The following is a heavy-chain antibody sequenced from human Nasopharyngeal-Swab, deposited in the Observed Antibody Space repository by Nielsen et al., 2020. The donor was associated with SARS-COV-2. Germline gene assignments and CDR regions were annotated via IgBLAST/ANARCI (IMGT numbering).Heavy chain of an antibody. CDR2: IYCSGST. D-gene: IGHD5-18*01. CDR3: ARARVDTAMVPAFDI. V-gene: IGHV4-31*03. J-gene: IGHJ3*02. CDR1: GGSISSGGYY. Sequence: SETLSLTCTVSGGSISSGGYYWSWIRQHPGKGLEWIGYIYCSGSTYYNPSLKSRVTISVDTSKNQFSLKLSSVTAADTAVYYCARARVDTAMVPAFDIWGQGTMVTVSS.